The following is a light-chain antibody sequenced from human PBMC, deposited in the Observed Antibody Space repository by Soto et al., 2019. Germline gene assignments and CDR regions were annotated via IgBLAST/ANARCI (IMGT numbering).Light chain of an antibody. Sequence: PGERATLSCRASESVSSNYVAWYQQKPGQAPRLLVYGASSRATGIPDRFSGSGSGTDFTLTISRLEPEDFAVYYCQQYGSSRWTFGQGTKVDIK. CDR3: QQYGSSRWT. V-gene: IGKV3-20*01. CDR2: GAS. J-gene: IGKJ1*01. CDR1: ESVSSNY.